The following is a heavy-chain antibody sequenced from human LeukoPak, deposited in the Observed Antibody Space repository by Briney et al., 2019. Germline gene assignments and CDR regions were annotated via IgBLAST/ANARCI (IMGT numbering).Heavy chain of an antibody. J-gene: IGHJ6*03. Sequence: SETLSLTCIVSGGSISTGDYYCSWIRQPAGKGLEWIGRIYTTGSTNYNPSLESRVTMSVDTSKHQFSLKLSSVTAADTAVYYCARSGRYYGSGSYYNYYYMDVWGKGTTVTISS. D-gene: IGHD3-10*01. CDR1: GGSISTGDYY. CDR3: ARSGRYYGSGSYYNYYYMDV. CDR2: IYTTGST. V-gene: IGHV4-61*02.